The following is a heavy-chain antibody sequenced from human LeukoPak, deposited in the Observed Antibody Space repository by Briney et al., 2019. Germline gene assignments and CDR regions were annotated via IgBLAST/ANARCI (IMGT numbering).Heavy chain of an antibody. CDR3: ARVLWFGEGRAFDI. J-gene: IGHJ3*02. D-gene: IGHD3-10*01. CDR2: MNPNSGNT. Sequence: ASVKVSCKASGYTFTSYDINWVRQATGQGLEWMGWMNPNSGNTGYAQKFQGRVTMTRNTSISTAYMELSSLRSEDTAVYYCARVLWFGEGRAFDIWGQGTMVTASS. CDR1: GYTFTSYD. V-gene: IGHV1-8*01.